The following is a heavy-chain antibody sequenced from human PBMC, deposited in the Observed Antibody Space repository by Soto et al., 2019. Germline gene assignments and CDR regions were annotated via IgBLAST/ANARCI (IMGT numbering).Heavy chain of an antibody. J-gene: IGHJ4*02. D-gene: IGHD4-4*01. CDR2: IDGGNGNT. CDR3: ARELQGLYYFDY. Sequence: ASVKFSCKASGGTFSSYAISWLRQAPGQRLEWMGWIDGGNGNTKYSQKFQGRVTITRDTSASTAYMELSSLRSDDTAVYYCARELQGLYYFDYWGQGTLVTVSS. CDR1: GGTFSSYA. V-gene: IGHV1-3*01.